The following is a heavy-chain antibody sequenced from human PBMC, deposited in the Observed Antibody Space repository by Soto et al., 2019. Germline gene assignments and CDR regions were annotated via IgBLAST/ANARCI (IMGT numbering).Heavy chain of an antibody. Sequence: ASVKVSCKASGYTFTSYDINWVRQATGQGLEWMGWMNPNSGNTGYAQKFQGRVTMTRNTSISTAYMELSSLRSEDTAVYYCATAGASTMTLYGMDVWGQGTTVTVSS. CDR2: MNPNSGNT. CDR3: ATAGASTMTLYGMDV. V-gene: IGHV1-8*01. J-gene: IGHJ6*02. D-gene: IGHD4-17*01. CDR1: GYTFTSYD.